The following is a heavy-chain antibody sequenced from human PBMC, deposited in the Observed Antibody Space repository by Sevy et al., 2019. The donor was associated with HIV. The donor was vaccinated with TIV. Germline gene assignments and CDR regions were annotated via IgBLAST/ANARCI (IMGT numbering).Heavy chain of an antibody. J-gene: IGHJ6*02. CDR2: IKSRPDGGTT. D-gene: IGHD2-8*01. CDR1: GFTFSNFW. V-gene: IGHV3-15*01. CDR3: ATDPIIVLLVTDGMDV. Sequence: GGSLRLSCVASGFTFSNFWMSWVRQAPGKGLEWVGRIKSRPDGGTTDDAATVKGRFTISRDDSKNTLYLLMNSLKTADSAVYYCATDPIIVLLVTDGMDVWGQGTTVTVSS.